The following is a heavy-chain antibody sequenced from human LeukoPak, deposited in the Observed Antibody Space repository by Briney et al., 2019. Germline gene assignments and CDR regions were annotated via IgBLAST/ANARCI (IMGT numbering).Heavy chain of an antibody. CDR2: ISSSSSTI. J-gene: IGHJ4*02. CDR1: GFTVSSNY. Sequence: GGSLRLSCAASGFTVSSNYMSWVRQAAGKGLEWVSYISSSSSTIYYADSVKGRFTISRDNAKNSLYLQMNSLRAEDTAVYYCGSSLDYWGQGTLVTVSS. V-gene: IGHV3-48*01. CDR3: GSSLDY. D-gene: IGHD6-6*01.